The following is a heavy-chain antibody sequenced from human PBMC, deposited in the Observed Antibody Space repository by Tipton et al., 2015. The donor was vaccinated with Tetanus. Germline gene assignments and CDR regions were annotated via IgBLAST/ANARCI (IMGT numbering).Heavy chain of an antibody. V-gene: IGHV4-39*07. D-gene: IGHD4-11*01. Sequence: TLSLTCTVSGGSISSSSYYWGWIRQPPGKGLEWIGSIYHSGTTYYKPSLRSRVTISVDTSKNQFSLNLSSVTAADTAVYYCARGTTLDYWGQGTLVTVSS. CDR2: IYHSGTT. CDR3: ARGTTLDY. J-gene: IGHJ4*02. CDR1: GGSISSSSYY.